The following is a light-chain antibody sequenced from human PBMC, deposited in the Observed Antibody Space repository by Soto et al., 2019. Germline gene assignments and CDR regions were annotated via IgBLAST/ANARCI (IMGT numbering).Light chain of an antibody. J-gene: IGLJ1*01. CDR2: EVS. V-gene: IGLV2-14*01. CDR3: TSYTSISTYV. Sequence: QSSLTQPASVSGPPGQSITISCAGTSSDVGGYNHVSWYQQHADKAPKLLIHEVSNRPSGVSNRFSGSKSGNTASLTISGLQAEDEADYYCTSYTSISTYVFGTGTKVTVL. CDR1: SSDVGGYNH.